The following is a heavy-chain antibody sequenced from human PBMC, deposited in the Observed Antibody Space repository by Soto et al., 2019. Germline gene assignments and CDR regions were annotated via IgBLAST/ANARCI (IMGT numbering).Heavy chain of an antibody. Sequence: ASVKGSCKGSGYGITIDYGPWVRQENGQGLEWMGIINPSGGSTSYAQKFQGRVTMTRDTSTSTVYMELSSLRSEDTAVYYCARVKLRSVSGYDTSYYYYYGMDVWGQGTTVTVS. V-gene: IGHV1-46*01. D-gene: IGHD5-12*01. CDR1: GYGITIDY. J-gene: IGHJ6*02. CDR2: INPSGGST. CDR3: ARVKLRSVSGYDTSYYYYYGMDV.